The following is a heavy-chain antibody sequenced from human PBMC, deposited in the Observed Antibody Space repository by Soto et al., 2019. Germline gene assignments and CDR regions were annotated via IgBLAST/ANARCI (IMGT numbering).Heavy chain of an antibody. Sequence: QVQLVESGGGVVHPGGSLRLSFAASGFTFRSYAMPWVRQAPGQGLGWVAVIWYDGSQSHYADSVRGRFIITRDDPKNTLYLQMNSLTAEDTGVYYCARTTDTSMATWFDPRGHGTLVVVSP. CDR3: ARTTDTSMATWFDP. CDR1: GFTFRSYA. V-gene: IGHV3-33*01. CDR2: IWYDGSQS. J-gene: IGHJ5*02. D-gene: IGHD5-18*01.